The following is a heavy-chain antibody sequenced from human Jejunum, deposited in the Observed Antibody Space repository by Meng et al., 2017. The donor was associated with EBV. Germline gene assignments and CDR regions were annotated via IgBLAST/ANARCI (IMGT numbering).Heavy chain of an antibody. Sequence: QVQLVESGAEMKKPGASVKVSCKASGYNFTNNPIHWMRQAPGQGLEWMGIINPSGGTTTYTKKFQGRVTMTRDTSTRTIYMELSSLRSEDTAMYYCARDPCNGGSCFNWFDPWGQGTLVTVSS. CDR3: ARDPCNGGSCFNWFDP. D-gene: IGHD2-15*01. V-gene: IGHV1-46*01. J-gene: IGHJ5*02. CDR1: GYNFTNNP. CDR2: INPSGGTT.